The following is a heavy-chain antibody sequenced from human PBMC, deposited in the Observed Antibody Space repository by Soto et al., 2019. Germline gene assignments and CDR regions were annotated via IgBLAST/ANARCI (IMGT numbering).Heavy chain of an antibody. CDR3: ARGPAFGR. D-gene: IGHD3-16*01. J-gene: IGHJ4*02. V-gene: IGHV4-30-2*01. Sequence: SETLSLTCAVSGRSISSGGSSWSWIRQPPGKGLEWIGYIYHSGSTYYNPSLKSRVTISVDRSKNQFSLKLSSVTAADTAGYYCARGPAFGRWGQGTLVTVAS. CDR2: IYHSGST. CDR1: GRSISSGGSS.